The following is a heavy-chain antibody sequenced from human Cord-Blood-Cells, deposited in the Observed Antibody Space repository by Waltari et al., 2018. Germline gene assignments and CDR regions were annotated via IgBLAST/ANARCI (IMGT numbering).Heavy chain of an antibody. Sequence: QLQLQESGPGLVKPSQTLYLTSTVSGGSISSRSSSWAWIRHPPGKGLEWIGSIYYSGGTYYNPALKSRVTISVDTSKNQFSLKLSSVTAADTAVYYCARHGYQARRGAFDIWGQGTMVTVSS. D-gene: IGHD6-6*01. V-gene: IGHV4-39*01. CDR1: GGSISSRSSS. J-gene: IGHJ3*02. CDR2: IYYSGGT. CDR3: ARHGYQARRGAFDI.